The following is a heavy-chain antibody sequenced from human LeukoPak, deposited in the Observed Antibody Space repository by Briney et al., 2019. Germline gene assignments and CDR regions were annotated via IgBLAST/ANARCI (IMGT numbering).Heavy chain of an antibody. D-gene: IGHD1-1*01. Sequence: PGGSLRLSCAASGLTFSSHAMHWVRQAPGKGLEWVAVISYDGSNKYYADSVKGRFTISRDNGKNTLYLQMDSLRAEDTAVYYCARGGETNNWYPGYFDYWGQGALVTVSS. J-gene: IGHJ4*02. CDR1: GLTFSSHA. V-gene: IGHV3-30-3*01. CDR2: ISYDGSNK. CDR3: ARGGETNNWYPGYFDY.